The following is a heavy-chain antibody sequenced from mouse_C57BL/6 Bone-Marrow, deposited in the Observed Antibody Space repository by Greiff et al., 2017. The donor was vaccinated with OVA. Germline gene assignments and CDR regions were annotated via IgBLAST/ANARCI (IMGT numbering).Heavy chain of an antibody. CDR3: ARASSGTYYAMDY. CDR1: GYTFTSYW. J-gene: IGHJ4*01. D-gene: IGHD3-2*02. CDR2: IYPGSGST. V-gene: IGHV1-55*01. Sequence: QVQLQQPGAELVKPGASVKMSCKASGYTFTSYWITWVKQRPGQGLEWIGDIYPGSGSTNYNEKFKSKATLTVDTSSSTAYMQLSSLTSEDSAVYYCARASSGTYYAMDYWGQGTSVTVSS.